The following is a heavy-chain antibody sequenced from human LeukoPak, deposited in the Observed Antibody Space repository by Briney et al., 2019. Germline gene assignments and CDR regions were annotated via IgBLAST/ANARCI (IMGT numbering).Heavy chain of an antibody. CDR2: IIPIFGTA. V-gene: IGHV1-69*06. Sequence: SVKVSCKASGGTFSSYAISWVRQAPGQGLEWMGGIIPIFGTANYAQKFQGRVTITADKSTSAAHMELSSLRSEDTAVYYCARLYVDTAMVDFDYWGQGTLVTVSS. CDR1: GGTFSSYA. J-gene: IGHJ4*02. D-gene: IGHD5-18*01. CDR3: ARLYVDTAMVDFDY.